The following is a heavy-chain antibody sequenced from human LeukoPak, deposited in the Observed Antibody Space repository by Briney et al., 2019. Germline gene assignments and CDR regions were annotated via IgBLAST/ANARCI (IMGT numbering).Heavy chain of an antibody. J-gene: IGHJ3*02. Sequence: GGSLRLSCAASGFTFSSYAMSWVRQAPGKGLEWVSSFSGSGGSTYYADSLKGRFTISRDNSKNTLYLQMNSLRAEDTAVYYCTRDGYGFDIWGQGTMVTVSS. CDR3: TRDGYGFDI. CDR2: FSGSGGST. CDR1: GFTFSSYA. V-gene: IGHV3-23*01.